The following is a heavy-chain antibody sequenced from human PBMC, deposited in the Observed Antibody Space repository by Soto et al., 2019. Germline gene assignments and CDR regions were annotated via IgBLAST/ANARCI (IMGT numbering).Heavy chain of an antibody. Sequence: EVQLVESGGGLVQPGGSLRLSCAGSGFTFSDYYIDWVRQAPRKGLEWVGRSRDKGNSYSTDYAASVKGRFTVSRDASKNSLYLQMNSLKTEDTALYYCTGSIPGTTSSDYWGQGTLVTVSS. CDR2: SRDKGNSYST. J-gene: IGHJ4*02. CDR1: GFTFSDYY. V-gene: IGHV3-72*01. CDR3: TGSIPGTTSSDY. D-gene: IGHD1-7*01.